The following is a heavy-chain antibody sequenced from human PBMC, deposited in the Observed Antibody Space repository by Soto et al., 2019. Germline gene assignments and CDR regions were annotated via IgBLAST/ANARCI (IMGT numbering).Heavy chain of an antibody. CDR1: GYDFIGHG. CDR2: INSYNGDT. V-gene: IGHV1-18*04. Sequence: ASVKVSCKASGYDFIGHGISWVRQARGQGLEWMGWINSYNGDTKYAQKYQDRVTLTKDKSTRTVYMELTSLRSDDTAVYYCARDQWLKVPAAVGDKFDSWGQGTLVTVSS. CDR3: ARDQWLKVPAAVGDKFDS. J-gene: IGHJ5*01. D-gene: IGHD6-19*01.